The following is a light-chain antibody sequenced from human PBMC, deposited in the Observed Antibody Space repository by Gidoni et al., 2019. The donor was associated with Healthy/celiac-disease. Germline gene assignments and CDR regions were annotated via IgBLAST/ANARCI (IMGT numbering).Light chain of an antibody. V-gene: IGLV3-1*01. CDR3: QAWDSSTAFYV. CDR1: KLGDKY. Sequence: SYALTQPPSLSVPPGQTASITCSGDKLGDKYACWYQQKPGQSPVLVIYQDSKRPSGIPERFSGSNSGNTATLTISGTQAMDEADYYCQAWDSSTAFYVFGTGTKVTVL. J-gene: IGLJ1*01. CDR2: QDS.